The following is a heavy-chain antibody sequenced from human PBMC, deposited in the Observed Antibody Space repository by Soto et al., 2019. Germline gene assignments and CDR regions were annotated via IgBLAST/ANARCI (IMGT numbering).Heavy chain of an antibody. J-gene: IGHJ6*02. D-gene: IGHD3-10*01. CDR3: ARSKTMVRGVTENYYYYGMDV. CDR1: GGTFSSYA. V-gene: IGHV1-69*01. Sequence: QVQLVQSGAEVKKPGSSVKVSCKASGGTFSSYAISWVRLAPGQGLEWMGGIIPIFGTANYAQKFQGRVTITADESTSTAYMELSSLRSEDTAVYYCARSKTMVRGVTENYYYYGMDVWGQGTTVTVSS. CDR2: IIPIFGTA.